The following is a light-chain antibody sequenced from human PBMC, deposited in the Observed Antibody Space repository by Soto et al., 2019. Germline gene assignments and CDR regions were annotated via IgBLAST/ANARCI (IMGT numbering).Light chain of an antibody. Sequence: DIQMTQSRSSLSASVGGRVFNSCRASQSISSYLNWYQQKPGKAPKLLIYAASSLQSGVPSRFSGSGSGTEFTLTISSLQTGDFATYYCQQSYNIVWTFGQGTKVDIK. CDR1: QSISSY. J-gene: IGKJ1*01. CDR2: AAS. V-gene: IGKV1-39*01. CDR3: QQSYNIVWT.